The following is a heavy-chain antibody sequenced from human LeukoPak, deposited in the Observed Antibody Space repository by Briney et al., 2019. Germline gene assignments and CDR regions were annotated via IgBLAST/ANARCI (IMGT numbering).Heavy chain of an antibody. Sequence: GGSLRLSCAGSGFTFSDYYMSWIRQAPGKGLEWVSYISSSGSTIYYADSVKGRFTISRDNAKNSLYLQMNSLRAEDTAVYYCAREYSSGWGNWFDPWGQGTLVTVSS. CDR2: ISSSGSTI. CDR1: GFTFSDYY. V-gene: IGHV3-11*01. J-gene: IGHJ5*02. D-gene: IGHD6-19*01. CDR3: AREYSSGWGNWFDP.